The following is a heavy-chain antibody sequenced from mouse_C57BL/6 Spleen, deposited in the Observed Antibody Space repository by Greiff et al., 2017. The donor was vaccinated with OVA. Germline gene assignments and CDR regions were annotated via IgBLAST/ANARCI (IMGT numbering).Heavy chain of an antibody. V-gene: IGHV1-62-2*01. CDR2: FYPGSGSI. J-gene: IGHJ1*03. D-gene: IGHD1-1*01. Sequence: QVQLQQSGAELVKPGASVKLSCKASGYTFTEYTIHWVKQRSGQGLEWIGWFYPGSGSIKYNEKFKDKATLTADKSSSTVYMELSRLTSEDSAVYFCARHEEYYGSSPYWYFDVWGTGTTVTVSS. CDR1: GYTFTEYT. CDR3: ARHEEYYGSSPYWYFDV.